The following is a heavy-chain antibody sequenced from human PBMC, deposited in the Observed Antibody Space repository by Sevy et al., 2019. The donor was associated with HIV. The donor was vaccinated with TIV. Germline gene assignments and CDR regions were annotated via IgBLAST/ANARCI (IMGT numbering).Heavy chain of an antibody. CDR1: GYTFTSYA. CDR3: ARAFGYYYYYMDV. D-gene: IGHD3-16*01. CDR2: INAGNGNT. J-gene: IGHJ6*03. Sequence: ASVKVSCKASGYTFTSYAMHWVRQAPGQRLEWMGWINAGNGNTKHSQKFQGRVTITRDTSASTAYMELSSLRSEDTAVYYCARAFGYYYYYMDVWGKGTTVTVSS. V-gene: IGHV1-3*01.